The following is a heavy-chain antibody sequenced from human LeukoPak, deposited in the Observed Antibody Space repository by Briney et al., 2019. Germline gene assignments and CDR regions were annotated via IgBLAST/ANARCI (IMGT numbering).Heavy chain of an antibody. J-gene: IGHJ4*02. V-gene: IGHV4-59*08. D-gene: IGHD6-19*01. CDR1: GGSISGYY. CDR2: ISYSGST. CDR3: ARLIAVAGTLSFFDY. Sequence: SETLSLTCTVSGGSISGYYWSWIRQPPGKGLECIGYISYSGSTYYNTSLKSRLTISVDTSKNQFSLKLNSVTAADTAVYYCARLIAVAGTLSFFDYWGQGILVTASS.